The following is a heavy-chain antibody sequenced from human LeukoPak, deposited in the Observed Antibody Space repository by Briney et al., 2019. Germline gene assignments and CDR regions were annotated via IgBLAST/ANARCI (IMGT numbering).Heavy chain of an antibody. J-gene: IGHJ6*03. CDR1: GYTFTGYY. D-gene: IGHD5-24*01. Sequence: ASVNVSCKASGYTFTGYYMHWVRQAPGQGHEWMGWINPNSGGTNYAQKFQGRVTMTRDTSISTAYMELSRLRSDDTAVYYCARDARWLQSITYYYYYYMDVWGKGTTVTVSS. CDR3: ARDARWLQSITYYYYYYMDV. V-gene: IGHV1-2*02. CDR2: INPNSGGT.